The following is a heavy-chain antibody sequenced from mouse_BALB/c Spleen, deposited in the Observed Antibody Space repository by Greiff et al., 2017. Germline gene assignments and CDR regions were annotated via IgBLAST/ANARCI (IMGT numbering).Heavy chain of an antibody. Sequence: QVQLQQSGPELVKPGASVKISCKASSYAFSSSWMNWVKQRPGQGLEWIGRIYPGDGDTNYNGKFKGKATLTADKSSSTAYMQLSSLTSVDSAVYFCARFPGYAMDYWGQGTSVTVSS. CDR2: IYPGDGDT. V-gene: IGHV1-82*01. CDR1: SYAFSSSW. CDR3: ARFPGYAMDY. J-gene: IGHJ4*01. D-gene: IGHD4-1*01.